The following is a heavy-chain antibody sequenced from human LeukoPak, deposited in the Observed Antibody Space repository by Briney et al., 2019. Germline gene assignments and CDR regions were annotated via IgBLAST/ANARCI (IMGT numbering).Heavy chain of an antibody. V-gene: IGHV1-46*01. D-gene: IGHD6-6*01. J-gene: IGHJ2*01. Sequence: ASVKVSCKASGYTFTSYYMHWVRQAPGRGLEWMGIINPSGGSTGYAQKFQGRVTMTRDTSTSTVYMELSSLRSEDTAVYYCARGPVIGGHSSSSAWYFDLWGRGTLVTVSS. CDR2: INPSGGST. CDR1: GYTFTSYY. CDR3: ARGPVIGGHSSSSAWYFDL.